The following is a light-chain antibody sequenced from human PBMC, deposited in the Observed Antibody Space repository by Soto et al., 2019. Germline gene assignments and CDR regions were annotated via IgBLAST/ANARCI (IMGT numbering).Light chain of an antibody. V-gene: IGKV3-15*01. CDR1: QSVSSN. CDR3: QQYNNWPPWT. J-gene: IGKJ1*01. CDR2: GAS. Sequence: EIVMTQSPATLSVSPGERATLSCRASQSVSSNLAWYQQKPGQAPRLLIYGASTRATGIPARFSGSGSGTEFTLTISSLQSEDFAVYYCQQYNNWPPWTFGQGTTV.